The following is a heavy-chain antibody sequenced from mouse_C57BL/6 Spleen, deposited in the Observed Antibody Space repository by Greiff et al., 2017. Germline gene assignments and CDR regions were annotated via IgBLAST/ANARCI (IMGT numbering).Heavy chain of an antibody. V-gene: IGHV1-64*01. Sequence: QVQLQQPGAELVKPGASVKLSCKASGYTFTSYWMHWVKQRPGQGLEWIGMIHPNSGSTNYNEKFKSKATLTVDKSSSIAYMQLSSLTSEDSAVYYCARSPTAQAAWFAYWGQGTLVTVSA. CDR3: ARSPTAQAAWFAY. D-gene: IGHD3-2*02. CDR1: GYTFTSYW. J-gene: IGHJ3*01. CDR2: IHPNSGST.